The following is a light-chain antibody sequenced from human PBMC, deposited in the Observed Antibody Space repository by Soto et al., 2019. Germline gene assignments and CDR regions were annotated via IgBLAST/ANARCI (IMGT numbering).Light chain of an antibody. Sequence: QSVLTQPPSVSGTPGQRVTISCSGSISNIGNNYVHCFQQLPGTAPKVLSNRNNQRPSGVPDRFSGSKSGTSGSLAISGLRSEDEAEYYCAAWDDTVRSYVFGTWTKVTVL. CDR3: AAWDDTVRSYV. CDR2: RNN. J-gene: IGLJ1*01. V-gene: IGLV1-47*01. CDR1: ISNIGNNY.